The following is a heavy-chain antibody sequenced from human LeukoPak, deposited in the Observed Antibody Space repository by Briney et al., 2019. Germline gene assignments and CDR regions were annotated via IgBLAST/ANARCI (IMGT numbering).Heavy chain of an antibody. Sequence: PSETLSLTCTVSGGSISSGDYYWSWIRQPPGKGLEWIGYIYYSGSTNYNPSLKSRVTISVDTSKNQFSLKLSSVTAADTAVYYCARVWLGEYYFDYWGQGTLVTVSS. CDR1: GGSISSGDYY. J-gene: IGHJ4*02. D-gene: IGHD3-10*01. V-gene: IGHV4-61*08. CDR3: ARVWLGEYYFDY. CDR2: IYYSGST.